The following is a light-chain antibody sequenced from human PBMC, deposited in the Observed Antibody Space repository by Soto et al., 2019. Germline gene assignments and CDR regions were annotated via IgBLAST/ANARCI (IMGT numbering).Light chain of an antibody. CDR1: QTISSW. CDR2: KAS. J-gene: IGKJ3*01. V-gene: IGKV1-5*03. Sequence: DIQMTQSPSTLSGSVGDRVTITCRASQTISSWLAWYQQKPGKAPKLLIYKASTLKSGVPSRFSGSGSGTEFTLTISSLQPDDFAVYYCQQYGSSPPPFGPGTKVDIK. CDR3: QQYGSSPPP.